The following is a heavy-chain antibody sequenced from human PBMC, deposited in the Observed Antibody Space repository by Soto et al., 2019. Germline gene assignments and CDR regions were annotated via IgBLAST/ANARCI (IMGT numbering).Heavy chain of an antibody. J-gene: IGHJ6*02. D-gene: IGHD2-2*01. V-gene: IGHV1-69*01. Sequence: QVQLVQSGAEVKKPGSSVTVSCKASGGTFSSYAISWVRQAPGQGLEWMGGIIPITGTANYAKKFQGRVTITAGESTSTDYKELSRLRSEDTAVYYCARSQGGSTSWDNYYDYYYGMDVWGHGTTSTVSS. CDR3: ARSQGGSTSWDNYYDYYYGMDV. CDR2: IIPITGTA. CDR1: GGTFSSYA.